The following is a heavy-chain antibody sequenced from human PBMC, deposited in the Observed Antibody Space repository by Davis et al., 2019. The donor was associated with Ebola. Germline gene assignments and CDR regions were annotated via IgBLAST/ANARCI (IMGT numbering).Heavy chain of an antibody. V-gene: IGHV5-51*01. CDR1: GYSFTIYW. J-gene: IGHJ4*02. CDR3: ARGTNGYNPGGYFDS. Sequence: GESLKISCKASGYSFTIYWIVWVRQMPGKGLECMGIIFPGDSDTRYSPSFQGQVTISADKSISTAYLQWSSLKASDTAIYYCARGTNGYNPGGYFDSWGQGTLVTVSS. CDR2: IFPGDSDT. D-gene: IGHD5-24*01.